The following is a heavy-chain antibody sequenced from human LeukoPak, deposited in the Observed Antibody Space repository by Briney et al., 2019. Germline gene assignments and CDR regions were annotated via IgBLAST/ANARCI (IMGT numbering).Heavy chain of an antibody. CDR2: IYSGGST. J-gene: IGHJ4*02. CDR1: GFTVSSNY. Sequence: GGSLRLSCAASGFTVSSNYMSWVRQAPGKGLEWVSVIYSGGSTYYADSVKGRFTISRDNAKNSLYLQMNSLRAKDTAVYYCARGSSYGFDYWGQGTLVTVSS. V-gene: IGHV3-66*01. CDR3: ARGSSYGFDY. D-gene: IGHD5-18*01.